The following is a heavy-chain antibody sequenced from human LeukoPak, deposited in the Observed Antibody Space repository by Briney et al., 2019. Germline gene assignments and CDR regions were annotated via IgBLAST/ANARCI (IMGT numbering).Heavy chain of an antibody. J-gene: IGHJ6*03. CDR1: GDSISSGRHY. V-gene: IGHV4-61*02. CDR2: LSTSETT. CDR3: ARESRFDFWSGYHQDYYYVDV. Sequence: PSQTLSLTCTVSGDSISSGRHYWTWIRQPAGKGLEWIGRLSTSETTTYNPSLKSRVTISADTSNNQFSLKLSSVTAADTAVYYCARESRFDFWSGYHQDYYYVDVWGKGTAVTVSS. D-gene: IGHD3-3*01.